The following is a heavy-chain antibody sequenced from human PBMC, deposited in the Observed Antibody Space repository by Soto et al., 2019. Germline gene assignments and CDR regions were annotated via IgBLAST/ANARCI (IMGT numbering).Heavy chain of an antibody. CDR3: ARDPQVDTAMVNYYYGMDV. Sequence: PVKVSCKASGGPFSSYAISWVRQAPGHEHEWMGGILPIFGTANYAQKFQGRVTITADESTSTAYMELSSLRSEDTAVYYCARDPQVDTAMVNYYYGMDVWGQGTTVAVSS. CDR1: GGPFSSYA. J-gene: IGHJ6*02. D-gene: IGHD5-18*01. V-gene: IGHV1-69*13. CDR2: ILPIFGTA.